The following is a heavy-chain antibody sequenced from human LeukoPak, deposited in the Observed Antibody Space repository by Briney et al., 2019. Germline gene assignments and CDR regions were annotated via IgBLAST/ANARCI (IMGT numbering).Heavy chain of an antibody. J-gene: IGHJ4*02. CDR1: GFTFSSYS. CDR2: ISSSSSYV. D-gene: IGHD3-22*01. V-gene: IGHV3-21*01. Sequence: PGGSLRLSCAASGFTFSSYSMNWVRQAPGKGLEWVSSISSSSSYVYYADSVKGRFTISGDNAKNSLYLQMNSLRAEDTAVYYCASSGYYEEKEIYWGQGTLVTVSS. CDR3: ASSGYYEEKEIY.